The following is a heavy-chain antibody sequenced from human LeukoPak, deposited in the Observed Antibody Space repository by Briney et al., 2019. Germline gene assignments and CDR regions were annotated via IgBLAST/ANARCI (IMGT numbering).Heavy chain of an antibody. V-gene: IGHV3-7*01. CDR2: INQDGSEE. CDR1: GFTFSNYW. CDR3: VRDGGVSGYDLLDY. D-gene: IGHD5-12*01. J-gene: IGHJ4*02. Sequence: GGSLRLSCAAPGFTFSNYWMTWVRQAPGKGLEWVAHINQDGSEEHYMDSVKARFTISRDNAKNSLSLQMNSLRAEDTAVYYCVRDGGVSGYDLLDYWGQGTLVTVSS.